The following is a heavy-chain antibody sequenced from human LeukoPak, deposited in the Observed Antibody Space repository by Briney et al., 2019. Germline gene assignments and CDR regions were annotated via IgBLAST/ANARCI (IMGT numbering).Heavy chain of an antibody. V-gene: IGHV3-9*01. D-gene: IGHD5-18*01. CDR3: AKVHNTAIVGGFDY. J-gene: IGHJ4*02. Sequence: GGSLRLSCTASGSTFDDYAMYWVRQAPGKGLEWVSVISWNSNSIVYADSVKGRFTVSRDNAKNSLYLQMNSLRPEDTALYYCAKVHNTAIVGGFDYWGQGTLVTVSS. CDR2: ISWNSNSI. CDR1: GSTFDDYA.